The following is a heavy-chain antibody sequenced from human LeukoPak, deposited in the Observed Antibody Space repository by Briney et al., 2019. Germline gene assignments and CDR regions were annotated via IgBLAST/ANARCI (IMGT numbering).Heavy chain of an antibody. V-gene: IGHV1-2*06. CDR1: GYTFTGYY. D-gene: IGHD4-17*01. J-gene: IGHJ4*02. CDR2: INPNSGGT. Sequence: ASVKVSCKASGYTFTGYYMHWVRQAPGQGLEWMGRINPNSGGTNYAQKFQGRVTMTRDTSISTAYMELSRPRSDDTAVYYCARVDGYDYGVRIDYWGQGTLVTVSS. CDR3: ARVDGYDYGVRIDY.